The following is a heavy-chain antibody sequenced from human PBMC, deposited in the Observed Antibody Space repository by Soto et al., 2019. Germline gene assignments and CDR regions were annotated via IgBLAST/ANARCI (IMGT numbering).Heavy chain of an antibody. J-gene: IGHJ5*02. CDR1: GGSFSGYY. D-gene: IGHD3-10*01. V-gene: IGHV4-34*01. CDR3: APGRGFLFDP. CDR2: INHSGST. Sequence: QVQLQQWGAGLLKPSETLSLTCAVYGGSFSGYYWSWIRQPPGKGLEWIGEINHSGSTNYNPSLQSRVTISVDTSKNQFSLKLSSVTAADTAVYYCAPGRGFLFDPWGQGTLVTVSS.